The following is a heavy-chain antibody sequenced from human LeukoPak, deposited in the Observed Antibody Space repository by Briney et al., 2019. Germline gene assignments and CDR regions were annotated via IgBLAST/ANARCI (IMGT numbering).Heavy chain of an antibody. CDR1: GFTFSSYA. Sequence: GGSLSLSCAASGFTFSSYAMHWVRQAPGKGLEGVAVISYDGSNKYYADSVKGRFTISRDNSKNTLYLQMYSLRAEETAVYYCARVGDFDWLLPDYWGQGTLVTVSS. CDR2: ISYDGSNK. J-gene: IGHJ4*02. D-gene: IGHD3-9*01. CDR3: ARVGDFDWLLPDY. V-gene: IGHV3-30*04.